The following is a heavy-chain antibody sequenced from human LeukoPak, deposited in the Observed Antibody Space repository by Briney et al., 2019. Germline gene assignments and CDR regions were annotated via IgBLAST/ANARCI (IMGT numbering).Heavy chain of an antibody. CDR3: ARDRELGIEDGY. D-gene: IGHD7-27*01. CDR2: ISSSSSYI. V-gene: IGHV3-21*01. J-gene: IGHJ4*02. CDR1: GFTFSSYS. Sequence: GGSLRLSCAASGFTFSSYSMNWVRQAPGKGLKWVSSISSSSSYIYYADSVKGRFTISRDNAKNSLYLQMNSLRAEDTAVYYCARDRELGIEDGYWGQGTLVTVSS.